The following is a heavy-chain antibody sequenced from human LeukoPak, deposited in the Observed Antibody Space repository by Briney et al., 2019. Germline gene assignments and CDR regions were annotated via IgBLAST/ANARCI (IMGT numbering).Heavy chain of an antibody. V-gene: IGHV1-24*01. D-gene: IGHD5-18*01. CDR2: FDVIDAKT. J-gene: IGHJ4*02. CDR1: GSSLTELT. CDR3: AAGRPYSLLDY. Sequence: ASVKVSCTVSGSSLTELTLYWVRQAPGKGLEWMGGFDVIDAKTFYAQKFQGRVTMTEDSSTDTAYMELSSLRSDDTAFYYCAAGRPYSLLDYWGQGTLLTVSS.